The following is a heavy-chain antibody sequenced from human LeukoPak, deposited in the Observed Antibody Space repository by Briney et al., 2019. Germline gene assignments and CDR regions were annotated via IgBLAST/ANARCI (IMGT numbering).Heavy chain of an antibody. Sequence: SETLSLTCDVSGGSIDSTNWWTWVRPPPGKGLEWIGEIHHDGRINYNPSLKSRVTLSVDKSKNPFSLRLNSVTAADTAMYYCARSHDHLWGNYPDYWGQGTLVTVSS. CDR3: ARSHDHLWGNYPDY. CDR2: IHHDGRI. CDR1: GGSIDSTNW. D-gene: IGHD3-16*02. V-gene: IGHV4/OR15-8*01. J-gene: IGHJ4*02.